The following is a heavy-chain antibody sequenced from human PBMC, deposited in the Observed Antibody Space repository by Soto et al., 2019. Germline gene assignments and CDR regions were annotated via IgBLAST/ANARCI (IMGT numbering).Heavy chain of an antibody. CDR3: ARDEWVGPPVAFDV. CDR1: GYTFTTYG. V-gene: IGHV1-18*01. D-gene: IGHD1-26*01. Sequence: QVQLVQSGGEVKTPGASVKVSCKASGYTFTTYGISWVRQAPGQGLEWMGWIRAHNGDTNHAQRFQDRVKMTTDTSTSTAYMELGILRSDDTAVYYCARDEWVGPPVAFDVWGKGTMVTVSS. J-gene: IGHJ3*01. CDR2: IRAHNGDT.